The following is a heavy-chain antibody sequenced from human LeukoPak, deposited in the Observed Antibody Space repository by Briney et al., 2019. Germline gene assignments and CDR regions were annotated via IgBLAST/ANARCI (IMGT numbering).Heavy chain of an antibody. J-gene: IGHJ4*02. Sequence: GGSLRLSCAASGFTFSDYYMSWIRQAPGKGLEWVSYISSSGSTIYYADSVKGRFTISRDNAKNSLYLQMNSLRAEDTAVYYCARVITMVRGVNYYFDYWGQGTLVTVSS. CDR3: ARVITMVRGVNYYFDY. V-gene: IGHV3-11*01. CDR2: ISSSGSTI. D-gene: IGHD3-10*01. CDR1: GFTFSDYY.